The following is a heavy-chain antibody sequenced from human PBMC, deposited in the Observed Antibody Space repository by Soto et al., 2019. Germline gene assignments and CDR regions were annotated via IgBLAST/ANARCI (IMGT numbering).Heavy chain of an antibody. V-gene: IGHV1-18*01. J-gene: IGHJ3*02. Sequence: ASVKVSCKASGYTFTSYGISWVRQAPGQGLEWMGWISAYNGNTNYAQKLQGRVTMTTDTSTSPAYMELRSLRSDDTAVYYCARDRGSGWNYDAFDIWGQGTMVTVSS. CDR2: ISAYNGNT. CDR3: ARDRGSGWNYDAFDI. CDR1: GYTFTSYG. D-gene: IGHD6-19*01.